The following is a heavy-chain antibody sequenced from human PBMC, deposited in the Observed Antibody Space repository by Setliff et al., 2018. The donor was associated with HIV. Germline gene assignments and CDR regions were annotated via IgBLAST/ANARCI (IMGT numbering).Heavy chain of an antibody. J-gene: IGHJ6*02. Sequence: SETLSLTCSVYGGSLSGYHWSWIRLPPGKGLEWIGEINYSGSTNYNPSPTSRVIISVETSKNQFSVKLNSVTAADTAVYYCAGHDASYYKWNDEVIWNHYGLDVWGQGTTVTVSS. CDR3: AGHDASYYKWNDEVIWNHYGLDV. D-gene: IGHD1-20*01. V-gene: IGHV4-34*01. CDR2: INYSGST. CDR1: GGSLSGYH.